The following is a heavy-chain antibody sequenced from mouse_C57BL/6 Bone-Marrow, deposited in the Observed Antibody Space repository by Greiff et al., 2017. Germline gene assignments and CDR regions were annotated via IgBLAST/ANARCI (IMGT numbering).Heavy chain of an antibody. Sequence: EVMLVESGAELVRPGASVKLSCTASGFNIKDYYMHWVKQRPEQGLEWIGRIDPENGDTEYASKVQGKATITADTSSNTAYLQLSSLTSEDTAVYYCTTESTTVVATLTYYYAMDYWGQGTSVTVSS. CDR1: GFNIKDYY. CDR3: TTESTTVVATLTYYYAMDY. V-gene: IGHV14-4*01. J-gene: IGHJ4*01. D-gene: IGHD1-1*01. CDR2: IDPENGDT.